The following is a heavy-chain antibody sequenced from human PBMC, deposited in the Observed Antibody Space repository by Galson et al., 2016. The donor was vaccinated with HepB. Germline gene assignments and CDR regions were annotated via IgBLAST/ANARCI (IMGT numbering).Heavy chain of an antibody. D-gene: IGHD3-22*01. Sequence: SLRLSCAASGFTFSRYWMSWVRQTPGKGPEWVANIKEDGSEKNYEDSVRGRFTISRDNAKNSLYLQMNSLKPEDTGVYYCAREDIIMIVVEVSTGYFDYWGFQGTLVTVSS. V-gene: IGHV3-7*01. J-gene: IGHJ4*02. CDR2: IKEDGSEK. CDR1: GFTFSRYW. CDR3: AREDIIMIVVEVSTGYFDY.